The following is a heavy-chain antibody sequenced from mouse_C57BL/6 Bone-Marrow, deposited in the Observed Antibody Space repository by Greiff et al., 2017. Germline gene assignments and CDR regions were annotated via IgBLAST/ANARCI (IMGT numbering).Heavy chain of an antibody. J-gene: IGHJ2*01. CDR3: ARQLRLRRFFDY. Sequence: QVQLQQSGAELMKPGASVKLSCKATGYTFTGYWIEWVKQRPGHGLEWIGEILPGSGSTNYNVKFKGKATFTADTSSNTAYMQLSSLTTEDSAIYYCARQLRLRRFFDYWGQGTTLTVSS. CDR1: GYTFTGYW. D-gene: IGHD3-2*02. CDR2: ILPGSGST. V-gene: IGHV1-9*01.